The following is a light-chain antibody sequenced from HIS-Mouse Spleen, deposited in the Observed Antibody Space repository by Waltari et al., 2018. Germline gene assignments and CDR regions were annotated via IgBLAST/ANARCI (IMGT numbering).Light chain of an antibody. Sequence: QSALTQPASVSGSPGQSITISCPGTSSDAGGYNYFSWYQQHPGKAPKLMIYDVSNRPSGVSNRFSGSKSGNTASLAISGLQAEDEADYYCSSYTSSSNVVFGGGTKLTVL. V-gene: IGLV2-14*03. CDR2: DVS. CDR3: SSYTSSSNVV. CDR1: SSDAGGYNY. J-gene: IGLJ2*01.